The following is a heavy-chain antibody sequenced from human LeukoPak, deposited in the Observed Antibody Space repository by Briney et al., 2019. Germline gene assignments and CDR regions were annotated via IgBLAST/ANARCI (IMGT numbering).Heavy chain of an antibody. D-gene: IGHD4-11*01. CDR2: IWSDATNR. Sequence: GGSLRLSCAASGFIFSHHGMHWVRQAPGKGLEWVAVIWSDATNRFYADSVKGRFTISRDNSQNTVFLQMNSLRVKDTAIYYCARDAQRGFDYSNSLNNWGHGTPVTVSS. V-gene: IGHV3-33*01. CDR1: GFIFSHHG. CDR3: ARDAQRGFDYSNSLNN. J-gene: IGHJ4*01.